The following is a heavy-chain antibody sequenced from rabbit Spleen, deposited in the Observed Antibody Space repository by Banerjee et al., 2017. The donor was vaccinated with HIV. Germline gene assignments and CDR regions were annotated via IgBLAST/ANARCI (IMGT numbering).Heavy chain of an antibody. J-gene: IGHJ6*01. Sequence: QSLEESGGGLVQPEGSLTLTCTASGFSFSSIYYMCWVRQAPGKGLEWIACIYAGSSGGTYYASWAKGRFTISKTSSTTVTLQMTSLTAADTATYFCARAADGDYLYYGLDLWGQGTLVTVS. V-gene: IGHV1S40*01. CDR2: IYAGSSGGT. CDR1: GFSFSSIYY. D-gene: IGHD2-1*01. CDR3: ARAADGDYLYYGLDL.